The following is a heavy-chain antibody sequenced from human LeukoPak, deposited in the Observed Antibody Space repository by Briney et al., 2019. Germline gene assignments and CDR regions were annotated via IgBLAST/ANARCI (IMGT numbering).Heavy chain of an antibody. Sequence: PGGSLRLSCAASGFTFNNYTMNWVRQAPGQGLEWVANIKHDASEIYYVDSVKGRFTISRDNAKNSLYLQMKNLRAEDTAVYYCEGEHGDAFDVWGQGTMVTVSS. CDR3: EGEHGDAFDV. V-gene: IGHV3-7*01. CDR2: IKHDASEI. J-gene: IGHJ3*01. CDR1: GFTFNNYT.